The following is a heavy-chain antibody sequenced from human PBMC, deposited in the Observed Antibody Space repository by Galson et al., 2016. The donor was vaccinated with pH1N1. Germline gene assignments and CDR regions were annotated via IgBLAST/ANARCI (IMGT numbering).Heavy chain of an antibody. D-gene: IGHD7-27*01. J-gene: IGHJ5*02. Sequence: SVKVSCKASGYTFTREYIHWVRQAPGQGLEWMGVIDPSNGGTTYSQNFQGLVTMTRDTSTNTVYMELSGLKSEDTAVYFCIRDLGRLRDPWGRGALVTVSS. CDR3: IRDLGRLRDP. V-gene: IGHV1-46*01. CDR2: IDPSNGGT. CDR1: GYTFTREY.